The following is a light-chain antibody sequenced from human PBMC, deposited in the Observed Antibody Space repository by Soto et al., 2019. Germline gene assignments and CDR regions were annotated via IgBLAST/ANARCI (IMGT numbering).Light chain of an antibody. V-gene: IGKV4-1*01. J-gene: IGKJ1*01. CDR2: WAS. CDR3: QHYYSTHRT. CDR1: QSVLYSSNNKNY. Sequence: DIVMTQSPDSLAVSLGERATINCKSSQSVLYSSNNKNYLAWYQQKPGQPPKLLIFWASSRISGVPDRFSGSGSGTDFTLTITSLQAEDVAVYYGQHYYSTHRTFGQGTKVEIK.